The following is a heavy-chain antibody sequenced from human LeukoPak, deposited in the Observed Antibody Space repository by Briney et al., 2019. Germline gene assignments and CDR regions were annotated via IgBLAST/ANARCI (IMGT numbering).Heavy chain of an antibody. V-gene: IGHV4-30-4*08. CDR1: GGSISSGDYY. D-gene: IGHD3-10*01. CDR3: ARDVSLWFGEFGFDY. CDR2: IYYSGST. J-gene: IGHJ4*02. Sequence: SETLSLTCTVSGGSISSGDYYWSWIRQPPGKGLEWVGYIYYSGSTYYNPSLKSRVTISVDTSKNQFSLKLSSVTAADTAVYYCARDVSLWFGEFGFDYWGQGTLVTVSS.